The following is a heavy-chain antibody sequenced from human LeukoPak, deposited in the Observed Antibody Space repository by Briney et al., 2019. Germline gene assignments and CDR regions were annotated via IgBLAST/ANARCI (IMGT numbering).Heavy chain of an antibody. CDR2: ISYSGST. D-gene: IGHD3-16*01. V-gene: IGHV4-59*01. Sequence: PSETLSLTCTVSGDSISNYFWSWIRQPPGKGLEWIGYISYSGSTNYNPSLKSRVTISVDTSRNQFSLKLSSVTAADTAVYYCARVGRGDYTWGSYSFDYWGQGTLVTVSS. CDR3: ARVGRGDYTWGSYSFDY. J-gene: IGHJ4*02. CDR1: GDSISNYF.